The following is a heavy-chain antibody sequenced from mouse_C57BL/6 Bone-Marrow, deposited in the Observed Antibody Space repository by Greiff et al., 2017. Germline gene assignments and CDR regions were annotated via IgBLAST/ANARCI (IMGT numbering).Heavy chain of an antibody. J-gene: IGHJ1*03. D-gene: IGHD2-4*01. CDR2: ISYDGSN. CDR3: AREGGYDDYDDWYFDV. V-gene: IGHV3-6*01. Sequence: VQLKQSGPGLVKPSQSLSLTCSVTGYSITSGYYWNWIRQFPGNKLEWMGYISYDGSNNYNPSLKNRISITRDTSKNQFFLKLNSVTTEDTATYYCAREGGYDDYDDWYFDVWGTGTTVTVSS. CDR1: GYSITSGYY.